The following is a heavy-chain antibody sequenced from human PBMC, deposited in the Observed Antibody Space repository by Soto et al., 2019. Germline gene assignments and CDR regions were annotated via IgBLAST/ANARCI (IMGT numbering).Heavy chain of an antibody. CDR1: GYTFTRNG. J-gene: IGHJ6*02. V-gene: IGHV1-18*01. Sequence: GASVKVSCKTSGYTFTRNGISWVRQAPGQGLEWMGWISPKSGSIKYAQKFQGRVIMTTDTSTSTAYMELRSLRSDDTAVYCCVKDRDSNSWPSRDVWGPGTTVTVSS. CDR3: VKDRDSNSWPSRDV. CDR2: ISPKSGSI. D-gene: IGHD3-22*01.